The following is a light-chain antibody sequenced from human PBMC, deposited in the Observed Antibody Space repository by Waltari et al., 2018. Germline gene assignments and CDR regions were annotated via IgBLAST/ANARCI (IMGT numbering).Light chain of an antibody. J-gene: IGLJ2*01. CDR2: DVS. Sequence: QSALTQPASVSGSPGQSITIPCTGTSSDIGGHNYVSWYQQHPGKAPKLMIYDVSKRPSGVSNRFSASKSGNTASLTISGLQAEDEADYYCSSYTSSSTFGGGTKLTVL. V-gene: IGLV2-14*01. CDR1: SSDIGGHNY. CDR3: SSYTSSST.